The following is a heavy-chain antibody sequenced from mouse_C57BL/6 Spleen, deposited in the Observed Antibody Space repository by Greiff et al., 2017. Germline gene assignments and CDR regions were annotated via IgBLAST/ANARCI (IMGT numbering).Heavy chain of an antibody. J-gene: IGHJ3*01. CDR2: KWSGGST. CDR3: ARDWFAY. Sequence: QVQLQQSGPGLVQPSQSLSITCTVSGFSLTSYGVHWVRQSPGKGLEWLGVKWSGGSTDYNAAFISRLSISKDNSKSQVFFKMNSLQADDTAIYDCARDWFAYWGQGTLVTVSA. V-gene: IGHV2-2*01. CDR1: GFSLTSYG.